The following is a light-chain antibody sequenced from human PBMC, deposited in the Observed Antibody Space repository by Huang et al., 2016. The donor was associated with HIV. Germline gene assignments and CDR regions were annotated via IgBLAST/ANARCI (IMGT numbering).Light chain of an antibody. CDR3: QEYDTFS. V-gene: IGKV3-20*01. J-gene: IGKJ2*01. CDR1: RNLTNSQ. Sequence: VLTQSPDSLSLSAGERASLSCRASRNLTNSQLAWYQQKLGQPPRLLVFGASTRVSGIPERFTGSMSGADFTLSISGLEPDDFATYYCQEYDTFSFGQGTRLE. CDR2: GAS.